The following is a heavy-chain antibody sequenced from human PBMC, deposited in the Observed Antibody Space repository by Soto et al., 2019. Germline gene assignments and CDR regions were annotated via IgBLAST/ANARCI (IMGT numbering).Heavy chain of an antibody. D-gene: IGHD1-26*01. CDR1: GFTFNIYG. CDR2: ISGSVGST. V-gene: IGHV3-23*01. CDR3: AKDSPYSASYKEDAFVI. J-gene: IGHJ3*02. Sequence: PGGSLRLSCAASGFTFNIYGMHWVRQAPDKGLEWVSAISGSVGSTYHADSVKGRFTISRDNSKNTLFLQMNSLRAEDTAVYYCAKDSPYSASYKEDAFVIWGQGTLVT.